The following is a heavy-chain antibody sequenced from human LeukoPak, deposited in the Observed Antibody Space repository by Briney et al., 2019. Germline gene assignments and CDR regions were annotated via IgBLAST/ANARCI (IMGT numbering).Heavy chain of an antibody. J-gene: IGHJ6*03. CDR2: IKPDGSDK. Sequence: PGGSLRLSCAASGFTFSSYAMSWVRQAPGKGLEWVGNIKPDGSDKYYMDSMKGRFTISRDNSENSLHLHMNSLRAEDTAVYYCARVGPQGADHYVDVWGKGTTVTISS. V-gene: IGHV3-7*01. D-gene: IGHD3-16*01. CDR1: GFTFSSYA. CDR3: ARVGPQGADHYVDV.